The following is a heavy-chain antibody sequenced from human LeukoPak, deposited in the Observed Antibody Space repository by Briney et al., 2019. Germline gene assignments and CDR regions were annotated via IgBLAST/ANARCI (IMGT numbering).Heavy chain of an antibody. V-gene: IGHV4-34*01. Sequence: SETLSLTCAVYGGSFSGYYWSWIRQPPGKGLEWIGEISHSGSTNYNPSLKSRVTISVDTSKNQFSLKLSSVTAADTAAYYCAREPSHTRSGYFQHWGQGTLVTVSS. CDR3: AREPSHTRSGYFQH. CDR2: ISHSGST. CDR1: GGSFSGYY. J-gene: IGHJ1*01. D-gene: IGHD1-26*01.